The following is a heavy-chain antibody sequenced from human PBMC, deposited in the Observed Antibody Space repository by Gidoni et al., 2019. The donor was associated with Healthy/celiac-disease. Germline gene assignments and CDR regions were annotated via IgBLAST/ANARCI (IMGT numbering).Heavy chain of an antibody. J-gene: IGHJ4*02. Sequence: QVTLRESGPALVKPTQTLTLTCTFSGFSLRTSGMCVSWIRQSPGKALEWLAPIDWDDDKYYSTSLKTRLTISKDTSKNQVVLTMTNMDPVDTATYYCARIFTHTSDFWSGYYDYWGQGTLVTVSS. CDR1: GFSLRTSGMC. V-gene: IGHV2-70*01. D-gene: IGHD3-3*01. CDR3: ARIFTHTSDFWSGYYDY. CDR2: IDWDDDK.